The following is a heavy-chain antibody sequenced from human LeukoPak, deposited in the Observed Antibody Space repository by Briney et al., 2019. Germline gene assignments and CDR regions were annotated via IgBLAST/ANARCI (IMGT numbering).Heavy chain of an antibody. V-gene: IGHV4-39*07. CDR3: ARSKGGSYFSLDY. Sequence: SETLSLTCTVSGGSISSSSYYWGWIRQPPGKGLEWIGSIYYSGSTYYNPSLKSRVTISVDTSKNQFSLKLSSVTAADTAVYYCARSKGGSYFSLDYWGQGTLVTVSS. CDR2: IYYSGST. J-gene: IGHJ4*02. D-gene: IGHD1-26*01. CDR1: GGSISSSSYY.